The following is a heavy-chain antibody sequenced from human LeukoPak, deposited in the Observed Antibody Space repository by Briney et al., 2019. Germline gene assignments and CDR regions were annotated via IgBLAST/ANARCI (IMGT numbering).Heavy chain of an antibody. J-gene: IGHJ4*02. CDR3: AKDHAWGFDY. Sequence: PGGSLRLSCAASGFTFSGYGMHWVRQAPGKGLEWVKFIRYDGSNHNYADSVKGRFTISRDNFKNTLYLLMNSLRPEDTAPYYCAKDHAWGFDYWGQGPLVTVSS. CDR1: GFTFSGYG. V-gene: IGHV3-30*02. CDR2: IRYDGSNH. D-gene: IGHD7-27*01.